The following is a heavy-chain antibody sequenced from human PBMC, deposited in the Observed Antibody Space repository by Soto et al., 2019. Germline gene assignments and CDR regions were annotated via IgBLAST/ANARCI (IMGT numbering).Heavy chain of an antibody. V-gene: IGHV1-69*01. Sequence: QVQLVQSGAEVKKPGSSVTVSCKASGGIFSTYAISWLRQAPGPGLEWMGGIIPIFGTPNYAQRFQRRVTIAADEYTSKAHMELSRLRSEDTAVYYCARDRDEYDSGNYYNRIDCWGQGTLVTVSS. CDR2: IIPIFGTP. CDR1: GGIFSTYA. D-gene: IGHD3-10*01. J-gene: IGHJ4*02. CDR3: ARDRDEYDSGNYYNRIDC.